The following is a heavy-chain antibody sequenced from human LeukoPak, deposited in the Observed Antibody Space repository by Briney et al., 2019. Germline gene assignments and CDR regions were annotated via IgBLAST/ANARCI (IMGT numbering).Heavy chain of an antibody. J-gene: IGHJ4*02. D-gene: IGHD1-1*01. Sequence: PGRSLRLSCAASGFMFVTYEMTWVRQAPGGGLEWIAYISSSGKTIYYADSVRGRLTVARDNARSSLYLDMNSLRVEDTAFYFCTRGGSVTTGPIDHWGQGTLVTVSS. V-gene: IGHV3-48*03. CDR1: GFMFVTYE. CDR3: TRGGSVTTGPIDH. CDR2: ISSSGKTI.